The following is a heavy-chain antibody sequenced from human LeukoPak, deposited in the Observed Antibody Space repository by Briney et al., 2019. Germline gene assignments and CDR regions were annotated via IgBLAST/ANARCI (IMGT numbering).Heavy chain of an antibody. CDR1: GFTFSSYA. V-gene: IGHV3-23*01. CDR2: ISGSGGST. Sequence: GGSLRLSCAASGFTFSSYAMRWVRQAPGEGLEWVSAISGSGGSTYYADSVKGRFTISRDNSKNTLYLQMNSLRAEDTAVYYCANIKYYYYMDVWGKGTTVTVSS. CDR3: ANIKYYYYMDV. J-gene: IGHJ6*03. D-gene: IGHD3-10*01.